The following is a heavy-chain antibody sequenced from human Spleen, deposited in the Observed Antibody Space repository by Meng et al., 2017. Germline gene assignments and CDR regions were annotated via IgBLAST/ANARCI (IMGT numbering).Heavy chain of an antibody. V-gene: IGHV4/OR15-8*02. Sequence: QLQLQEPGPGLVKASGTLSLTCVVSGGSISSIDWWSWVRQPPGKGLEWIGEIYHGGDTNYNPSLKSRVTIAIDKSKNQFSLKLSSVTAADTAVYYCASWIYSCGWQWGQGALVTVSS. CDR2: IYHGGDT. CDR3: ASWIYSCGWQ. D-gene: IGHD6-19*01. J-gene: IGHJ4*02. CDR1: GGSISSIDW.